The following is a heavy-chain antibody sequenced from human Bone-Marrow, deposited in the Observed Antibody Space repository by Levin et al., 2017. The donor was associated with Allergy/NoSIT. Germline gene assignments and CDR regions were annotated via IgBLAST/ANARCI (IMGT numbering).Heavy chain of an antibody. CDR2: VSAYNGHT. CDR3: ARAAQPFTFYDSDGYAY. CDR1: GFTFKNYG. D-gene: IGHD2/OR15-2a*01. Sequence: ASVKVSCKTSGFTFKNYGFIWVRQAPGQGLEWMGWVSAYNGHTNYELKFHGRVTMSADTSTNTTHMELGSLRSDDTAVYYCARAAQPFTFYDSDGYAYWGQGTLVTVSS. J-gene: IGHJ4*02. V-gene: IGHV1-18*01.